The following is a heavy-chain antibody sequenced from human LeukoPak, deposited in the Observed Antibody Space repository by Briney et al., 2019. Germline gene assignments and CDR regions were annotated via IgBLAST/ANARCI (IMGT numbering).Heavy chain of an antibody. V-gene: IGHV3-21*01. CDR1: GFTFRSYS. J-gene: IGHJ4*02. Sequence: GGSLRLSYAGSGFTFRSYSMNWVRQAPGKGLEWVSSISSNSIYVFYADSMKGRFTISRDNAKNSLSLQMNSLRAEDTAVYYCARDQVDRIWYFDYWGQGTLVTVSS. CDR2: ISSNSIYV. D-gene: IGHD1-14*01. CDR3: ARDQVDRIWYFDY.